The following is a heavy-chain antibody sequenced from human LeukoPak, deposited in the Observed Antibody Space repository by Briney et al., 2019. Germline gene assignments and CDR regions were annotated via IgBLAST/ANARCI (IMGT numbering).Heavy chain of an antibody. CDR2: ISAYNGNT. D-gene: IGHD6-6*01. CDR3: ARDRSIAAHYNWFDP. J-gene: IGHJ5*02. Sequence: GASVKVSCKASGYTFTSYGISWVRQAPGQGLEWMGWISAYNGNTNYAQKLQGRVTMTTDTSTSTAYMELSSLRSEDTAVYYCARDRSIAAHYNWFDPWGQGTLVTVSS. V-gene: IGHV1-18*01. CDR1: GYTFTSYG.